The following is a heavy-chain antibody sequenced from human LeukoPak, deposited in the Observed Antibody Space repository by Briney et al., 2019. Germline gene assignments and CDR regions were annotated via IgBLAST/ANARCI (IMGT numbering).Heavy chain of an antibody. CDR2: IYPGDSDT. J-gene: IGHJ4*02. CDR1: GYSFTSYW. Sequence: GASLKISCKGSGYSFTSYWIGWVRPVPGKGLEWMGIIYPGDSDTRYSPSFQGQVTISADKSISTAYLQWSSLKASDTAMYYCARSLYCGGDCYSYYFDYWGQGTLVTVSS. CDR3: ARSLYCGGDCYSYYFDY. D-gene: IGHD2-21*02. V-gene: IGHV5-51*01.